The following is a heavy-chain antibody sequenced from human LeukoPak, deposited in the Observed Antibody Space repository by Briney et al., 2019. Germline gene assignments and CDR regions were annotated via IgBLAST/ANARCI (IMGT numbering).Heavy chain of an antibody. CDR3: ARAAANRLHGTLDY. Sequence: GGSLRLSCAASGFTFSTYDMHWVRQPTGKGLEWVSAIGPSGDTYYPGSVKGRFTISRDDAENSLYLEMSSLRAGDTAVYYCARAAANRLHGTLDYWGQGTLVTVSS. CDR1: GFTFSTYD. V-gene: IGHV3-13*04. CDR2: IGPSGDT. J-gene: IGHJ4*02. D-gene: IGHD6-25*01.